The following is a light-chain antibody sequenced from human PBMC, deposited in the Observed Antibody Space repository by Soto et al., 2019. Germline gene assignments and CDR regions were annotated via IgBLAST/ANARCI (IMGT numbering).Light chain of an antibody. V-gene: IGKV3-20*01. J-gene: IGKJ1*01. CDR3: QQVGSAWT. Sequence: PGERATLSCRASQSVSSYLAWYQQKPGQAPGLLIYGASSRATGIPDRFSGSGSGTDFTLTISRLEPEDFAVYYCQQVGSAWTFGQGTMVDVK. CDR2: GAS. CDR1: QSVSSY.